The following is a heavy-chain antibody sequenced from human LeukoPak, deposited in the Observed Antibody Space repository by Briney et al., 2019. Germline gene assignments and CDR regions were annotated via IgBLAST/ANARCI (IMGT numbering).Heavy chain of an antibody. CDR3: ARKHTFGEAFDI. J-gene: IGHJ3*02. V-gene: IGHV4-39*07. CDR1: GGSISSSSYY. D-gene: IGHD3-10*01. Sequence: SETLSLTCIVSGGSISSSSYYWGWIRQPPGKGLEWIGSIYYSGSTYYNPSLKSRVTISVDTSKNQFSLKLSSVTAADTAVYYCARKHTFGEAFDIWGQGTMVTVSS. CDR2: IYYSGST.